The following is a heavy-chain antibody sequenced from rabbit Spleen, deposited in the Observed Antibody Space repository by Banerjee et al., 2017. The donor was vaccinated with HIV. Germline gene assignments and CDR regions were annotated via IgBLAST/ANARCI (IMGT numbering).Heavy chain of an antibody. Sequence: QSLEESGGDLVKPEGSLTLTCTASGFSFSSGFWMCWVRQAPGKGLECSACIVGGDATATYYASWVNGRFTISRTSSTTVTLQMTRLTAADTATYFCARGPGMALIPYFTLWGPGTLFTVS. CDR1: GFSFSSGFW. D-gene: IGHD2-1*01. V-gene: IGHV1S40*01. J-gene: IGHJ4*01. CDR2: IVGGDATAT. CDR3: ARGPGMALIPYFTL.